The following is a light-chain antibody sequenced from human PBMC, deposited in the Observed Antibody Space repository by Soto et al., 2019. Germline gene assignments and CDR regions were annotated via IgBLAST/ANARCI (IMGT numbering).Light chain of an antibody. CDR1: QSLVHSDGIAY. CDR2: KVS. V-gene: IGKV2-30*02. Sequence: DVVMTHSPLSLPVTLGQPASISCRSNQSLVHSDGIAYFSWFQQRPGRSPRRLIYKVSNRDSGVPARFSGSGSGTDFALKISRVEAEDVGVYYCMKGTHWPINFGQGTRLEIK. J-gene: IGKJ5*01. CDR3: MKGTHWPIN.